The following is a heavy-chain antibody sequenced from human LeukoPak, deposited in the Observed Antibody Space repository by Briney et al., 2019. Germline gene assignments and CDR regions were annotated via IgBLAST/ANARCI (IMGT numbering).Heavy chain of an antibody. CDR1: GGSISSSSYY. Sequence: SETLSLTCTVSGGSISSSSYYWGWIRQPPGKGLEWIGSIYNSGSTYYNPSLKSRVTISVDTSKNQFSLKLSSVTAADTAVYYCARDSYSSSPGRAGYWGQGTLVTVSS. V-gene: IGHV4-39*07. CDR3: ARDSYSSSPGRAGY. J-gene: IGHJ4*02. D-gene: IGHD6-13*01. CDR2: IYNSGST.